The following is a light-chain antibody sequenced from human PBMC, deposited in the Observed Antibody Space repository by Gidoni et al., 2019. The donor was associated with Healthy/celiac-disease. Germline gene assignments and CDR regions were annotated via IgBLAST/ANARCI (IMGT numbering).Light chain of an antibody. CDR2: AAP. Sequence: DIQMTQSPSSLSASVGDRVTITCRASQSISSYLNWYQQKPGKAPKLLIYAAPSLQSGVPSRFSGSGSGTDFTLTISSLQPEDFATYYCQQSYSTPITFXQXTRLEIK. CDR1: QSISSY. V-gene: IGKV1-39*01. CDR3: QQSYSTPIT. J-gene: IGKJ5*01.